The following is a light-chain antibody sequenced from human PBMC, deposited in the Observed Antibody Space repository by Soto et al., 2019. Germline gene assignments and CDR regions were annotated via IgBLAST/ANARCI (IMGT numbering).Light chain of an antibody. CDR2: GAS. CDR3: QQYNNWPQT. V-gene: IGKV3-20*01. Sequence: EIVLTQSPGTLSLSPGERVTLSCRASQSISSSYFAWYQQKPGQSPRLVIYGASSRATGIPDRFTGSESGTDFTLTISRLEPEDFAVYYCQQYNNWPQTFGQGTKVEIK. J-gene: IGKJ1*01. CDR1: QSISSSY.